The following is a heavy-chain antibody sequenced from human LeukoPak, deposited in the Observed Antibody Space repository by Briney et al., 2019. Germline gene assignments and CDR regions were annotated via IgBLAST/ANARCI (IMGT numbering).Heavy chain of an antibody. J-gene: IGHJ4*02. Sequence: SETLSLTCTVSGGSISSSSYYWGWIRQPPGQGLEWIGSIYYSGSTYYNPSLKSRVTISVDTSKNQFSLKLSSVTAADTAVYYCARGGSSGWYRTAQGELDYWGQGTLVTVSS. CDR1: GGSISSSSYY. V-gene: IGHV4-39*07. D-gene: IGHD6-19*01. CDR3: ARGGSSGWYRTAQGELDY. CDR2: IYYSGST.